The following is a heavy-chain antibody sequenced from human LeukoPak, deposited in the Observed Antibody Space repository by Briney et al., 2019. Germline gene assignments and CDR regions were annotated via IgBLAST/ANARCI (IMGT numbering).Heavy chain of an antibody. D-gene: IGHD3-10*01. J-gene: IGHJ4*02. CDR3: ANSGDYYGSGSPFDY. CDR2: IWYDGSNK. V-gene: IGHV3-33*06. Sequence: GGSLRLSCAASGFTFSSYGMHWVRQAPGKGLEWVAVIWYDGSNKYYADSVKGRFTISRDNSKNTLYLQMNSLRAEDTAVYYCANSGDYYGSGSPFDYWGQGTLVTVSS. CDR1: GFTFSSYG.